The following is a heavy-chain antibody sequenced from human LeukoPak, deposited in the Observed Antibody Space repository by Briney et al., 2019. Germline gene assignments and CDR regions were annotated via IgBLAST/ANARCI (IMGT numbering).Heavy chain of an antibody. CDR3: GREILEPGKTLTY. V-gene: IGHV3-48*03. CDR1: GFTFSSYE. CDR2: ISSSGSTI. Sequence: GGSLRLSCAASGFTFSSYEMNWVRQAPGKGLEWVSYISSSGSTIYYADSVKGRFIISRDNAKNTLYLQMSSLRVEDTAVYYCGREILEPGKTLTYWGQGSLITVSS. J-gene: IGHJ4*02. D-gene: IGHD1-14*01.